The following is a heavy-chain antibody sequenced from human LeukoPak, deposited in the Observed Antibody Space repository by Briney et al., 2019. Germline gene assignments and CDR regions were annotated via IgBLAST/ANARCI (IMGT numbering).Heavy chain of an antibody. Sequence: ASVKVSFKASGYTFTSYDISWVRQAPGQGLEWMGWISAYNGNTNYAQKLQGRVTMTTDTSTSTAYMELRSLRSDDTAVYYCARRGCSSTSCYGEDAFDIWGQGTMVTVSS. D-gene: IGHD2-2*01. J-gene: IGHJ3*02. CDR3: ARRGCSSTSCYGEDAFDI. CDR1: GYTFTSYD. V-gene: IGHV1-18*01. CDR2: ISAYNGNT.